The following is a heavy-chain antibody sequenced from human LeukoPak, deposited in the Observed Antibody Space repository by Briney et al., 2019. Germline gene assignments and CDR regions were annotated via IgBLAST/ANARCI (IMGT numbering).Heavy chain of an antibody. D-gene: IGHD3-22*01. CDR3: AKEEGDSSGYYPFDY. V-gene: IGHV3-23*01. Sequence: GGTLRLSCETSGFTFSTFGMSWVRQAPGKGLMWVATISRIQADKYDADSVRGRFTISRDNSLNTLYLQMSNLRPEDTAIYYCAKEEGDSSGYYPFDYWGQGTLVTVSS. CDR1: GFTFSTFG. J-gene: IGHJ4*02. CDR2: ISRIQADK.